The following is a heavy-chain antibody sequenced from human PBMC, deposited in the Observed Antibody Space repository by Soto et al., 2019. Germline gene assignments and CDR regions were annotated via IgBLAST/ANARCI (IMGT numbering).Heavy chain of an antibody. CDR1: GGSFSGYY. J-gene: IGHJ5*02. V-gene: IGHV4-34*01. CDR3: ARGIVVVVAATMGWFDP. D-gene: IGHD2-15*01. Sequence: QVQLQQWGAGLLKPSETLSLTCAVYGGSFSGYYWSWIRQPPGKGLEWIGEVNHSGSTNYNPSLKSRVTISVDTSKNQFSLKRSSVTAADTAVYYCARGIVVVVAATMGWFDPWGQGTLVTVSS. CDR2: VNHSGST.